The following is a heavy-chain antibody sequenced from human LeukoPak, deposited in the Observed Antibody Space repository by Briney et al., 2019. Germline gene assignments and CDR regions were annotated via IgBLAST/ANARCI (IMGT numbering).Heavy chain of an antibody. J-gene: IGHJ4*02. Sequence: PSETLSLTCTVSGDPITSHSDYKWTWIRQPPGKGLEWIGYIYDSGSTNYNPSLKSRVTISADTSKNQFSLKLTSVTAADTAVYYCAREYSAFDYWGQGTLVTVSS. CDR1: GDPITSHSDY. V-gene: IGHV4-61*08. CDR3: AREYSAFDY. CDR2: IYDSGST. D-gene: IGHD5-12*01.